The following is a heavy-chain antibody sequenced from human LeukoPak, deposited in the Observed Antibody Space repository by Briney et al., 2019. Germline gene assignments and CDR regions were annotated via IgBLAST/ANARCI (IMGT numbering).Heavy chain of an antibody. Sequence: GESLRLSCAASGFTFDDYAMHWVRQAPGEGLEWVSSISWNSDTVGYADSVKGRFTISRDNAKNSLYLQMISLRVEDTAVYHCAKGGQYFQPWGHGTLVTVSS. J-gene: IGHJ1*01. CDR3: AKGGQYFQP. V-gene: IGHV3-9*01. CDR2: ISWNSDTV. CDR1: GFTFDDYA.